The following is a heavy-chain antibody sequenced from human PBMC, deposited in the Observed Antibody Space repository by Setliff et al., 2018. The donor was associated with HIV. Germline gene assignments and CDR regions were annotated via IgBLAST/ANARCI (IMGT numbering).Heavy chain of an antibody. CDR3: ARVSRGGWQQLARWDYYYMDV. V-gene: IGHV1-8*03. CDR1: GYTFTSYD. D-gene: IGHD6-13*01. Sequence: ASVKVSCKASGYTFTSYDINWVRQATGKGLEWMGWMNPNSGNTGYAQKFQGRVTITRNTSISTAYMELSSLRSEDTAVYYCARVSRGGWQQLARWDYYYMDVWGKGTTVTVSS. CDR2: MNPNSGNT. J-gene: IGHJ6*03.